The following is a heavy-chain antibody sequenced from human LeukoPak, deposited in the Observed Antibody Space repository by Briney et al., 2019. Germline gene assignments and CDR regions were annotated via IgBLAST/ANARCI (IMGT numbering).Heavy chain of an antibody. Sequence: ASVKVSCKASGYTFTGYYMHWVRQAPGQGLEWMGWINPNSGGTNYAQKFQGRVTMTRDTSISTAYMELSRLRSEDTAVYYCARNAAYSGGPPDYWGQGTLVTVSS. CDR3: ARNAAYSGGPPDY. V-gene: IGHV1-2*02. J-gene: IGHJ4*02. D-gene: IGHD1-26*01. CDR2: INPNSGGT. CDR1: GYTFTGYY.